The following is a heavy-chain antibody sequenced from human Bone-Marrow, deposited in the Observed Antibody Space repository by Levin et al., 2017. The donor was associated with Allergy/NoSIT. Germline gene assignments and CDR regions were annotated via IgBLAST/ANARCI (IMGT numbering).Heavy chain of an antibody. D-gene: IGHD3-10*01. CDR2: INGNDGST. V-gene: IGHV1-46*01. CDR1: GYTFTTYH. J-gene: IGHJ6*02. Sequence: RGESLKISCKASGYTFTTYHMHWVRQAPGQGLEWLGIINGNDGSTAYAQSFQGRITIARDTSTSTVYMELSRLRSEDTAVYYCAREWALEGTSYGSGTSVSYHFYGMDVWGQGTTVTVSS. CDR3: AREWALEGTSYGSGTSVSYHFYGMDV.